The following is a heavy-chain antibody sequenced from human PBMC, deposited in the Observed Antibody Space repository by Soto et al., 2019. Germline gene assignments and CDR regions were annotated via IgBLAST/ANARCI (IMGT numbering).Heavy chain of an antibody. Sequence: HPGGSLRLSCAASGFTFSSYSMNWVRQAPGKGLEWVSYISSSSSTIYYADSVKGRFTISRDNAKNSLYLQMNSLRDEDTAVYYCARESPFPLRLGELSNPYYFDYWGQGTLVTVSS. CDR3: ARESPFPLRLGELSNPYYFDY. CDR1: GFTFSSYS. V-gene: IGHV3-48*02. CDR2: ISSSSSTI. D-gene: IGHD3-16*02. J-gene: IGHJ4*02.